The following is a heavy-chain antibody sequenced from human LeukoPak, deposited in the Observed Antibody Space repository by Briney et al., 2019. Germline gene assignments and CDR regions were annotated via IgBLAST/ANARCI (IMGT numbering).Heavy chain of an antibody. D-gene: IGHD6-19*01. Sequence: ASVKVSCKASGYTFTGYYMHWVRQAPGQGLEWMGWINPNSGGTNYAQKFQGRVTMTRDTSISTAYMELSRLRSDDTAVYYCARVYSSGWNTKYYFDYWGQGTLVTVSS. J-gene: IGHJ4*02. CDR2: INPNSGGT. CDR3: ARVYSSGWNTKYYFDY. V-gene: IGHV1-2*02. CDR1: GYTFTGYY.